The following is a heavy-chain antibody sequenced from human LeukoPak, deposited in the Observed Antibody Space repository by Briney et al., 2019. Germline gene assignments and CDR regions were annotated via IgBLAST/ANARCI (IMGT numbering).Heavy chain of an antibody. V-gene: IGHV3-53*01. Sequence: GGSLRLSCAASGFTVSSNYMSWVRQAPGKGLEWVSVIYSGGSTYYADSVKGRFTISRDNSKNTLYLQMNSLRAEDTAVYYCARDDTGDSSRDAFDIWGQGTMVTVSS. CDR3: ARDDTGDSSRDAFDI. CDR1: GFTVSSNY. D-gene: IGHD7-27*01. J-gene: IGHJ3*02. CDR2: IYSGGST.